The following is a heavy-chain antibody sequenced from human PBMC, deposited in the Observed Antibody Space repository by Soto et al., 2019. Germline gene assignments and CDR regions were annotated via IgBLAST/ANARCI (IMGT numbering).Heavy chain of an antibody. V-gene: IGHV6-1*01. Sequence: QVQLQQSGPGLVQPSQTLSLTCAISGDSVSSTSAAWSWIRQSPSRGLEWLGRTYYRSKWYSDYAVSGKSRINIHPDTSKNQFSLQLNSVAPEDTAVYYCARGSYYSGWVWGQGTLVTVSS. CDR1: GDSVSSTSAA. CDR3: ARGSYYSGWV. D-gene: IGHD6-19*01. CDR2: TYYRSKWYS. J-gene: IGHJ4*02.